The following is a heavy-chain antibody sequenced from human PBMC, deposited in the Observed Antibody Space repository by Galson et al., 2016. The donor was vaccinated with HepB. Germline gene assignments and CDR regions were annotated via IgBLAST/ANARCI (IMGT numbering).Heavy chain of an antibody. CDR3: AKGRRVATADDMDV. J-gene: IGHJ6*04. CDR1: GFTFSTSA. D-gene: IGHD1-1*01. Sequence: SLRLSCAASGFTFSTSAMSWVRQAPGKGLEWVSGISASGGSTYYADSVKGRFTISRDNSKNTLNVQMNSLRADDTAVYYCAKGRRVATADDMDVWGKGTTVTVSS. CDR2: ISASGGST. V-gene: IGHV3-23*01.